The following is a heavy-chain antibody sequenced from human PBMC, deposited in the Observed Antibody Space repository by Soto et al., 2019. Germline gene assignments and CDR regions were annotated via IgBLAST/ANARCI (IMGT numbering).Heavy chain of an antibody. CDR2: IYYSGNT. J-gene: IGHJ5*02. CDR3: ARDRVGATNWFDP. V-gene: IGHV4-30-4*01. CDR1: GGSVSSGDFY. D-gene: IGHD1-26*01. Sequence: SETLSLTCTVSGGSVSSGDFYWSWIRQPPGKGLEWIGYIYYSGNTYYNPSLKSRITISVDTSKNQFSLKLSSATAADTAVYYCARDRVGATNWFDPWGKGTLVTVST.